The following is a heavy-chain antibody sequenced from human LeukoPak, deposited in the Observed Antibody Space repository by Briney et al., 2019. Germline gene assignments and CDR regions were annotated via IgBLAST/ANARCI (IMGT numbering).Heavy chain of an antibody. CDR2: ISSSSSTI. Sequence: GGSLRLSCAASGFTFSSYSMNWVRQAPGKGLEWVSYISSSSSTIYYADSVKGRFTISRDNAKNSLYLQMNSLRAEDTAVYYCARGLQLRFSPNWFDPWGQGTLVTVSS. J-gene: IGHJ5*02. D-gene: IGHD3-3*01. CDR1: GFTFSSYS. CDR3: ARGLQLRFSPNWFDP. V-gene: IGHV3-48*01.